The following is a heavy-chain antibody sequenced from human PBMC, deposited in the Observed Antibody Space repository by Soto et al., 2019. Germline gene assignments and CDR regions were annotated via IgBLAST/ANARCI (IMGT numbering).Heavy chain of an antibody. Sequence: ETLSLTCAVSGGSFSGYYWSWIRQPPGKGLEWIGEINHSGSTNYNPSLKSRVTISVDTSKNQFSLKLSSVTAADTAVYYCAAIDYGDYAGGLGYWGQGTLVTVSS. J-gene: IGHJ4*02. V-gene: IGHV4-34*01. D-gene: IGHD4-17*01. CDR3: AAIDYGDYAGGLGY. CDR1: GGSFSGYY. CDR2: INHSGST.